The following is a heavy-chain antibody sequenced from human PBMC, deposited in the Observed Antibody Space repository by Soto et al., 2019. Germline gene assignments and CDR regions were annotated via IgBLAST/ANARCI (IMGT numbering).Heavy chain of an antibody. CDR3: ARVTYSSSWTQYYYYYYYMEV. D-gene: IGHD6-13*01. J-gene: IGHJ6*03. CDR2: IYIGGST. V-gene: IGHV3-53*04. CDR1: GFTLISNY. Sequence: LRLSCAASGFTLISNYMSWVRQSPFKKLDWVSVIYIGGSTYYADSVKGRFTISRHNSKNTLYLQMNSLRAEDTAVYYCARVTYSSSWTQYYYYYYYMEVWGKGTTVTVSS.